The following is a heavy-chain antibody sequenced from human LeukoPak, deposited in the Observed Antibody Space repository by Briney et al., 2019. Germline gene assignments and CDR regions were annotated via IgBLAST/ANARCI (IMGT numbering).Heavy chain of an antibody. D-gene: IGHD2-15*01. Sequence: GGSLRLSCAASGFTLSSYRMNWVRQAPGKGLEWVSYIRSSSSTIYYADSVKGRFTISSDNAKNSLYLQMNTLRDEDTAVYFCARDSGYAFDTWGQGTMVAVSS. V-gene: IGHV3-48*02. CDR3: ARDSGYAFDT. CDR1: GFTLSSYR. CDR2: IRSSSSTI. J-gene: IGHJ3*02.